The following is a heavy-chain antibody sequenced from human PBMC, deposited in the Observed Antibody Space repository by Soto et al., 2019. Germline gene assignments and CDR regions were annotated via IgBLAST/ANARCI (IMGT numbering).Heavy chain of an antibody. V-gene: IGHV4-34*01. D-gene: IGHD2-15*01. Sequence: SETLSLTCAVYGAAFSGYYWNWIRQPPGKGLEWIGEINHSGSTNYNPSLKSRVTISVDTSKNQFPLTLSSVTAADTAVYYCARGSNNRGVVVVVAAKGNDYWGHGTLVTVSS. J-gene: IGHJ4*01. CDR3: ARGSNNRGVVVVVAAKGNDY. CDR1: GAAFSGYY. CDR2: INHSGST.